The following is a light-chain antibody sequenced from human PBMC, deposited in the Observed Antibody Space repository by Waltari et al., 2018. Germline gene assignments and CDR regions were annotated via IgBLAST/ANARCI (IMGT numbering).Light chain of an antibody. J-gene: IGKJ2*01. CDR1: QNVFGD. CDR2: GVS. V-gene: IGKV3-15*01. Sequence: DIVMTQSPATLSVSPRERASLSCRASQNVFGDLAWYQMKIGRAPRLLIFGVSTRATGVPARFSGSGSGTEFTLTISSLQSEDSAVYYCQQYTSWPRTFGQGTKLEI. CDR3: QQYTSWPRT.